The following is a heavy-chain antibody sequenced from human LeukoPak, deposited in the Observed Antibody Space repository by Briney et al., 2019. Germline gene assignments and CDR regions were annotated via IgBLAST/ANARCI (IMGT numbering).Heavy chain of an antibody. V-gene: IGHV3-15*01. J-gene: IGHJ4*02. D-gene: IGHD3-22*01. CDR2: IKSKTDGGTT. CDR3: TTDLGHYYDSSGYWIAPWRRTPHDY. CDR1: GFTFDDYA. Sequence: PGGSLRLSCAASGFTFDDYAMHWVRQPPGKGLEWVGRIKSKTDGGTTDYAAPAKGRFTISRDDSKNTLYLQMNSLKTEDTAVYYCTTDLGHYYDSSGYWIAPWRRTPHDYWGQGTLVTVSS.